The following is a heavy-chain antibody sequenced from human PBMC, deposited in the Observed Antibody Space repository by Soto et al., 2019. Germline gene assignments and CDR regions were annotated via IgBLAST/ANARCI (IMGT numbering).Heavy chain of an antibody. D-gene: IGHD3-10*01. CDR2: IWYDGSNK. Sequence: QVQLVESGGGVVHPGRSLRLSCAASGFNFSNYGMQWVRQAPGKGLEWGAHIWYDGSNKYYADSVKGRFTISRDNSKNTLYQQMDSLRPDDTAVYYCASASGATVSWGQGTLVTV. V-gene: IGHV3-33*01. CDR3: ASASGATVS. CDR1: GFNFSNYG. J-gene: IGHJ5*02.